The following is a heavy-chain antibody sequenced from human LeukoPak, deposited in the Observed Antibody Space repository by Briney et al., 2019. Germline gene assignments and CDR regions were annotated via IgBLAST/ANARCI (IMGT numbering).Heavy chain of an antibody. CDR1: GFSISSFW. D-gene: IGHD3-22*01. CDR2: IKQDGSQR. J-gene: IGHJ4*02. Sequence: PGGSLRLSCVASGFSISSFWMSWVRQAPGEGPEWVANIKQDGSQRRYVDSVKGRFTISRDNANNLLYLQMDSLRAEDTAVYYCARLGDNSGYYDYWGQGTLVTVSS. CDR3: ARLGDNSGYYDY. V-gene: IGHV3-7*01.